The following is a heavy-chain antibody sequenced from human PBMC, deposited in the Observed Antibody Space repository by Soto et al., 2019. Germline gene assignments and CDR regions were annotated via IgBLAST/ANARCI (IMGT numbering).Heavy chain of an antibody. V-gene: IGHV5-51*01. J-gene: IGHJ3*02. Sequence: GEALKISCKFAGFNFPTDCLFFVRRMPGKFLWWMGMMWPVDCYSRYSPSFEGQVTMSADKSINTDYLQWSSLKASDTAMYYSESPSGIHHYYNRSGYEDDFDIRGKGKMVKVSS. CDR1: GFNFPTDC. CDR3: ESPSGIHHYYNRSGYEDDFDI. CDR2: MWPVDCYS. D-gene: IGHD3-22*01.